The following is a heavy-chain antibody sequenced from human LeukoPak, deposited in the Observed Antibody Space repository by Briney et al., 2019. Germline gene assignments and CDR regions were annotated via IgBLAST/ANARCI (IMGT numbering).Heavy chain of an antibody. CDR1: GGTFSSYA. J-gene: IGHJ6*03. V-gene: IGHV1-69*05. D-gene: IGHD6-6*01. CDR3: ARGRVEYSSSSGPPYYYYYMDV. CDR2: IIPIFGTA. Sequence: SVKVSCKASGGTFSSYAISWVRQAPGQGLEWMGGIIPIFGTANYAQKLQGRVTITTDESTSTAYMELSSLRSEDTAVYYCARGRVEYSSSSGPPYYYYYMDVWGKGTTVTVSS.